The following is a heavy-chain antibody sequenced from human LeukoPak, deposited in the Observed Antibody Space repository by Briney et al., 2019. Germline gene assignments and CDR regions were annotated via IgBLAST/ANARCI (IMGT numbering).Heavy chain of an antibody. CDR2: IYHSGST. Sequence: PSETLSLTCTVSGYSISSGYYWGWIRQPPGKGLEWIGSIYHSGSTYQNPSLKSRVTISVDTSKNQFSLKVRSVTAADTAVYYCARGREPPAEIDNWGQGALVTVSS. V-gene: IGHV4-38-2*02. D-gene: IGHD1-14*01. CDR3: ARGREPPAEIDN. J-gene: IGHJ4*02. CDR1: GYSISSGYY.